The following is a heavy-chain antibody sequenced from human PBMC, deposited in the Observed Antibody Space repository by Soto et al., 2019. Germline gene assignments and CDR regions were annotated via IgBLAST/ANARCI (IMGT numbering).Heavy chain of an antibody. CDR3: AKSRSFCVDY. V-gene: IGHV6-1*01. Sequence: SQSLSLTCAISGDSVSSNSAAWNWIRQSPSRGLEWLGRTYYRSKWYNDYAVSVKRRITTNPDTSKNLYFLQLNSVAPEDSAVYLCAKSRSFCVDYWGQGTLVTVSS. J-gene: IGHJ4*02. CDR2: TYYRSKWYN. D-gene: IGHD3-16*02. CDR1: GDSVSSNSAA.